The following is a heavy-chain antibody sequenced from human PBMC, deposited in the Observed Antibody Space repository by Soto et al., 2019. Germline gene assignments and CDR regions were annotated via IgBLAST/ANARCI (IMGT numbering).Heavy chain of an antibody. CDR3: AITTSTVSYWFDP. Sequence: ELQLMQSGGGLARPGGSLRLSCAASGFSFSGYWMSWVRQAPGKGPEWVANIKEDGTEQHYVDSVKGRFTISRDNSENSLFLQMNNLRAEDSAIYYCAITTSTVSYWFDPWGPGTQVTVSS. D-gene: IGHD4-4*01. J-gene: IGHJ5*02. CDR1: GFSFSGYW. CDR2: IKEDGTEQ. V-gene: IGHV3-7*03.